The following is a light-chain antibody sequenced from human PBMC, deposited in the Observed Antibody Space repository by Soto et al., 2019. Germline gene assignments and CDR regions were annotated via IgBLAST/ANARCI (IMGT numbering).Light chain of an antibody. V-gene: IGKV1-5*01. CDR2: DAS. J-gene: IGKJ4*01. CDR3: RQYESYPLT. Sequence: DIQMTQSPSTLSASVGDRVIITCRASQTIGTWLAWYQQKPGKAPKLLIYDASNLESGVPVRFSGSGSATEFTLTIVSLQPDDFATYFCRQYESYPLTFGGGTNVEIK. CDR1: QTIGTW.